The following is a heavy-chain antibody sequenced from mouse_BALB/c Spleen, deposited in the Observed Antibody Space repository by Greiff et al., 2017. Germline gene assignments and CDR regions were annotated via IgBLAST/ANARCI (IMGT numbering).Heavy chain of an antibody. Sequence: EVQRVESGGGLVKPGGSLKLSCAASGFTFSSYAMSWVRQTPEKRLEWVATISSGGSYTYYPDSVKGRFTISRDNAKNTLYLQMSSLRSEDTAMYYCARRYPFRSSWYFDVWGAGTTVTVSS. CDR3: ARRYPFRSSWYFDV. CDR1: GFTFSSYA. J-gene: IGHJ1*01. D-gene: IGHD2-12*01. V-gene: IGHV5-9-3*01. CDR2: ISSGGSYT.